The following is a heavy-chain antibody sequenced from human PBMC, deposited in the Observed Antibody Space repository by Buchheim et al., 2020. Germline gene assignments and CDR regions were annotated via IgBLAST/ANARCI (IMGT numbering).Heavy chain of an antibody. CDR3: ARRNGPDGYNSYVDY. D-gene: IGHD5-24*01. J-gene: IGHJ4*02. Sequence: QVQLQQWGAGLLKPSETLSLTCAVYGGSFSGYYWSWIRQPPGKGLEWIGEINHSGSTNYNPSLKSRVTISVDTSKNQFSLKLSSVTAADTAVYYCARRNGPDGYNSYVDYWGQGTL. CDR1: GGSFSGYY. V-gene: IGHV4-34*01. CDR2: INHSGST.